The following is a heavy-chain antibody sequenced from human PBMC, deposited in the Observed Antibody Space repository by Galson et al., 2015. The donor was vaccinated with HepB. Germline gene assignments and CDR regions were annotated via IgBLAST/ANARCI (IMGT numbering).Heavy chain of an antibody. Sequence: SLRLSCAASGFTFSNAWMNWVRQAPGKGLEWVGRIKSKTDGGTTDYTAPVKGRFTISRDDSKNTLYLQMNSLKTEDTAVYYCTTVDYYDSSGYPEIDAFDIWGQGTMVTVSS. J-gene: IGHJ3*02. V-gene: IGHV3-15*07. D-gene: IGHD3-22*01. CDR2: IKSKTDGGTT. CDR1: GFTFSNAW. CDR3: TTVDYYDSSGYPEIDAFDI.